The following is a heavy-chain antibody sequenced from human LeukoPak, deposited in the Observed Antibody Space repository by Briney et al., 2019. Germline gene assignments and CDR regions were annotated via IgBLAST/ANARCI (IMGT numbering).Heavy chain of an antibody. J-gene: IGHJ6*03. CDR2: INHSGST. CDR3: ARVGGPASGSWFRHYYMDV. D-gene: IGHD6-13*01. CDR1: GGSFSGYY. Sequence: PSETLSLTCAVYGGSFSGYYWNWIRQPPGKGLEWIGEINHSGSTNYNPSLKSRVTISVDTSKNQFSLKLSSVTAADTAVYYCARVGGPASGSWFRHYYMDVWGKGTTVTVSS. V-gene: IGHV4-34*01.